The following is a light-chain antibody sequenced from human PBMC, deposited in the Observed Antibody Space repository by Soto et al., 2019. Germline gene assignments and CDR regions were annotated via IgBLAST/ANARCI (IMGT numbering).Light chain of an antibody. V-gene: IGLV1-40*01. CDR2: ANN. J-gene: IGLJ1*01. CDR3: QSYDSSRSPLYV. Sequence: QSMLTQPPSVSGAPGQRVSISCTGSSSNIGAGYDVHWYQHLPGTAPELLIYANNNRPSGVPDRFSGSKSGTSASLAITGLQAEDEADYYCQSYDSSRSPLYVFGTGTKVTVL. CDR1: SSNIGAGYD.